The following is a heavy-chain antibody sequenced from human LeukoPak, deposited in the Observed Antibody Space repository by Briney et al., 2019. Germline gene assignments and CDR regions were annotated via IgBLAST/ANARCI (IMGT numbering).Heavy chain of an antibody. CDR2: INHSGST. CDR1: GGSFSGYY. CDR3: ARGLARGY. J-gene: IGHJ4*02. Sequence: PSETLSLTCAVYGGSFSGYYWSWIRQPPGKGLEWIGEINHSGSTNYNPSLKSRVTISVDTSKNQFSLKLSSVTAADTAVYYCARGLARGYWGQGTLVTVSS. V-gene: IGHV4-34*01.